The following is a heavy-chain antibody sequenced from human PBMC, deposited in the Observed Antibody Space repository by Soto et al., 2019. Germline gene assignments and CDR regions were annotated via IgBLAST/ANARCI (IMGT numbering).Heavy chain of an antibody. V-gene: IGHV2-5*02. CDR3: IQSRCGGDCLQSYASYYYYGMDV. D-gene: IGHD2-21*02. Sequence: QITLKESGPTLVKPTQTLTLTCTFSAFSLSTGGVGVGWIRQPPGKALEWLALIYWDDDKRYSPSLRSRLTITKDTSKNXVXLXMXXMDPVDTATYYCIQSRCGGDCLQSYASYYYYGMDVWAQGTTVTVSS. CDR2: IYWDDDK. J-gene: IGHJ6*02. CDR1: AFSLSTGGVG.